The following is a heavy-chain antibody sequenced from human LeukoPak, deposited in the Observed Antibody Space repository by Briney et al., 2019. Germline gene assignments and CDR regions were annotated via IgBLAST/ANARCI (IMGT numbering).Heavy chain of an antibody. CDR2: LSYDGSNK. CDR3: ARDHGSGSYYTGYYYYMDV. CDR1: GFTFSRYA. Sequence: GGSLNLSFAAPGFTFSRYAWHGVRRAPGKGLGWVAVLSYDGSNKYYADSVKGRFTISRDNSKNTLYLQMNSLRAEDTAVYYCARDHGSGSYYTGYYYYMDVWGKGTTVTVSS. V-gene: IGHV3-30*01. D-gene: IGHD3-10*01. J-gene: IGHJ6*03.